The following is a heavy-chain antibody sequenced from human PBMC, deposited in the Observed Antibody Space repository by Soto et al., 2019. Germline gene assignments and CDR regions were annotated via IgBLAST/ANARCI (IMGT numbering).Heavy chain of an antibody. V-gene: IGHV3-74*01. D-gene: IGHD3-3*01. CDR2: INSDGSST. CDR1: GFTFSSYW. J-gene: IGHJ5*02. CDR3: ARGIGDYDFWSGLHWFDP. Sequence: GGSLRLSCAASGFTFSSYWMHWVRQAPGKGLVWVSRINSDGSSTSYADSVKGRFTISRDNAKNTLYLQMNSLRAEDTAVYYCARGIGDYDFWSGLHWFDPWGQGTLVTVSS.